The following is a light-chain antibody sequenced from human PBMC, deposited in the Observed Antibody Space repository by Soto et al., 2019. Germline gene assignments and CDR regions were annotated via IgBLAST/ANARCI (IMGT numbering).Light chain of an antibody. J-gene: IGLJ2*01. CDR3: AIWYSSNVV. CDR1: SGIHVGTYR. CDR2: YKSDSDK. Sequence: QPVLTQPTSLSASPGASARFICSLRSGIHVGTYRIYWYQQKPGSLPRCLLRYKSDSDKQQGSGVPSRFSGSKDASTNAGLLLISGLHSEDEADYYCAIWYSSNVVFGGGTKLTVL. V-gene: IGLV5-39*01.